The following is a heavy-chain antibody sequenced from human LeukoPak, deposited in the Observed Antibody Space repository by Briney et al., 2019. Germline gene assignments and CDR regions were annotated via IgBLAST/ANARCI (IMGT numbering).Heavy chain of an antibody. CDR3: ARDRILYY. V-gene: IGHV4-59*01. CDR1: GGSISSYY. J-gene: IGHJ4*02. Sequence: KPSETLSLTCTVSGGSISSYYWRWSRQPPGKGLEWIGYIYYSGSTNYNPSLKSRVTISVDTSKNQFSLKLSTVTAADTAVYYCARDRILYYWGQGTLVTVSS. CDR2: IYYSGST. D-gene: IGHD3-3*02.